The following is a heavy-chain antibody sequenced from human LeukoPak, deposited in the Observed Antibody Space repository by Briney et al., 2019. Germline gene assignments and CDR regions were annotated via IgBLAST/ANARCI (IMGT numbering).Heavy chain of an antibody. D-gene: IGHD2-15*01. Sequence: AGGSLRLSCAASGFTFSSYGMSWVRQAPGKGLEWVSAISGSGGSTYYADSVKGRFTISRDSSKNTLYLQMNSLRAEDAAVYYCAKAPVTTCSGAYCYPFDYWGQGTLVTVSS. CDR2: ISGSGGST. J-gene: IGHJ4*02. CDR3: AKAPVTTCSGAYCYPFDY. V-gene: IGHV3-23*01. CDR1: GFTFSSYG.